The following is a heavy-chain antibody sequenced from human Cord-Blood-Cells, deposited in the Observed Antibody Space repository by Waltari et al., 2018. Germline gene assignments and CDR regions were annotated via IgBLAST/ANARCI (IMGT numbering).Heavy chain of an antibody. J-gene: IGHJ3*02. V-gene: IGHV4-30-4*08. CDR3: ARRGDCSSTSCYAFDI. CDR2: IYYSGST. CDR1: GGSISSGDYY. Sequence: QVQLQESGPGLVKPSQTLSLTCTVSGGSISSGDYYWSWIRQPPGKGLEWIGYIYYSGSTYYNPSRKSRVTISVDTSKNQFSLKLSSVTAADTAVYYCARRGDCSSTSCYAFDIWGQGTMVTVSS. D-gene: IGHD2-2*01.